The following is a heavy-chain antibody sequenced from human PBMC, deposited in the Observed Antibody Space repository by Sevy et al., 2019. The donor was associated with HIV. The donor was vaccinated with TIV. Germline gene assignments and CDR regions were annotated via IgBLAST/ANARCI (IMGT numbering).Heavy chain of an antibody. D-gene: IGHD3-10*01. J-gene: IGHJ4*02. CDR2: IYYNGHI. V-gene: IGHV4-59*08. Sequence: SETLSLTCTVSGGSITSLYWNWIRQPPGKGLEWIANIYYNGHINYNPSLTSRVTLSLDTSKTQFSLRLSPVTAADTAMYYCSGENAWGRGYSWGQGTLVTVSS. CDR1: GGSITSLY. CDR3: SGENAWGRGYS.